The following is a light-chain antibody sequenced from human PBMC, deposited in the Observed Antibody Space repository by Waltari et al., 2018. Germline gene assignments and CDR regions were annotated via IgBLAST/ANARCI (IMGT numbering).Light chain of an antibody. Sequence: SYNCNDKFYFAWYQQQPGQPTILLFYVASTRHAVVSDRFSGSGCATYIPLTISILQAEDVAVYYCQQYYSRRTFGQGTRVEIK. V-gene: IGKV4-1*01. CDR3: QQYYSRRT. J-gene: IGKJ1*01. CDR1: SYNCNDKFY. CDR2: VAS.